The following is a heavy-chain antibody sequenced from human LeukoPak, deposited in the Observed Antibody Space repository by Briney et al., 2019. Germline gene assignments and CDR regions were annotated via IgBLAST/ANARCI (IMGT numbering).Heavy chain of an antibody. Sequence: GSLRLSCAASGLPFHNTWMHWIRQAPGKGLVWVSRIISDGITTTYADSVKGRFTISRDNAKNTLYLQMNSLRADDTAVYYCAADGEYAFLVWGQGTMVTVSS. CDR1: GLPFHNTW. V-gene: IGHV3-74*01. D-gene: IGHD2/OR15-2a*01. CDR2: IISDGITT. CDR3: AADGEYAFLV. J-gene: IGHJ3*01.